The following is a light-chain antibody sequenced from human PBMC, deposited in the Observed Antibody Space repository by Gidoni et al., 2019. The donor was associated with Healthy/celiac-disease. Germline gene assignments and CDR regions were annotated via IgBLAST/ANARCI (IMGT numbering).Light chain of an antibody. CDR2: KDS. J-gene: IGLJ2*01. V-gene: IGLV3-25*03. Sequence: SYELTQPPSVSVSPGQTARITCSGDALPKQYAYWYPQKPGQAPVLVIYKDSERPSGIPERFSGSSSGTTVTLTISGVQAEDEADYYCQSADSSGVVFGGGTKLTVL. CDR1: ALPKQY. CDR3: QSADSSGVV.